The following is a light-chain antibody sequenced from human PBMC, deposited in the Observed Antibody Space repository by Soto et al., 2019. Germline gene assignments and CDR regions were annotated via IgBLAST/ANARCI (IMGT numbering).Light chain of an antibody. CDR3: QSYDSSLSGVV. J-gene: IGLJ2*01. Sequence: QSVLTQPPSVSGAPGQRVTISCTGSSSNIGAGYDVHWYQPLPGPAPKLLIYGNSNRPSGVPDRFSGSKSGTSASLAITGLQAEDEADYYCQSYDSSLSGVVFGGGTKLTVL. CDR1: SSNIGAGYD. CDR2: GNS. V-gene: IGLV1-40*01.